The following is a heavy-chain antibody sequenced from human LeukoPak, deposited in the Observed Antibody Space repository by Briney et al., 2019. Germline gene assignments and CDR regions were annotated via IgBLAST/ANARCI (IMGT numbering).Heavy chain of an antibody. V-gene: IGHV3-21*01. D-gene: IGHD2-15*01. Sequence: GGSLRLSCAASGFTFSSYSMNWVRQAPGKGLEWVSSISSSSSYIYYADSVKGRFTISRDNAKNSLYLQMNSLRAEDTAVYYCARFPGDLFPVPAAYYFDYWGQGTLVTVSS. CDR3: ARFPGDLFPVPAAYYFDY. CDR2: ISSSSSYI. CDR1: GFTFSSYS. J-gene: IGHJ4*02.